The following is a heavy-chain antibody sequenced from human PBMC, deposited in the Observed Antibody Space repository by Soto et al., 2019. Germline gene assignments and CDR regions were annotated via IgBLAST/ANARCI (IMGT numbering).Heavy chain of an antibody. CDR1: GGSMNTHY. CDR3: ARASMTTIPMDV. D-gene: IGHD4-17*01. CDR2: VYYTGTT. J-gene: IGHJ6*02. V-gene: IGHV4-59*11. Sequence: PSATLSPTCNVSGGSMNTHYWTWIRKPPGKGLEWIGYVYYTGTTNYKPSLKTRVTISVDTSKNQFSLKLTSVTAADTAMYYCARASMTTIPMDVWGRGTMVT.